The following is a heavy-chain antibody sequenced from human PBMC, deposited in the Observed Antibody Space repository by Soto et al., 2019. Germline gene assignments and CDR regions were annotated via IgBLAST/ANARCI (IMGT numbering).Heavy chain of an antibody. V-gene: IGHV3-23*01. Sequence: PGGSLRLSCAASGFTFSSHAMSWVRQAPGKGLEWVSTIGGSGVRTTYADSVKGRFTISRDNSKNTVDLQMNGLGVEDTAVYYCAKGRQQQTSFASWGQGTQVTVSS. CDR3: AKGRQQQTSFAS. J-gene: IGHJ5*02. D-gene: IGHD3-3*01. CDR2: IGGSGVRT. CDR1: GFTFSSHA.